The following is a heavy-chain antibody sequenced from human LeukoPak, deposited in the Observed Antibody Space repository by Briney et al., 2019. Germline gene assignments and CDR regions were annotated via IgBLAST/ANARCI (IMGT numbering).Heavy chain of an antibody. CDR3: ARREAGDTFDI. D-gene: IGHD1-26*01. J-gene: IGHJ3*02. CDR2: IYYTGST. Sequence: TSETLSLTCTVSGGSISSNSYYWAWIRQPPGKGLEWIGTIYYTGSTYQNPPLMSRITISVDTSKSQFSLKLRSVTAADTAVYYCARREAGDTFDIWGQGTMVTVSS. V-gene: IGHV4-39*01. CDR1: GGSISSNSYY.